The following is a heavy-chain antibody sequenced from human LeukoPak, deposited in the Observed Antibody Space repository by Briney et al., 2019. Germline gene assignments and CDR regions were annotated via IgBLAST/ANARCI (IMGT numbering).Heavy chain of an antibody. Sequence: GGSLRLPCAASGFTFSSYAMRWVCQAPGKGLEWVAVISYDGSNKYYADSVKGRFTISRDNSKNTLYLQMNSLRAEDTAVYYCARFGGRAANDYWGQGTLVTVSS. CDR3: ARFGGRAANDY. V-gene: IGHV3-30-3*01. D-gene: IGHD3-16*01. CDR2: ISYDGSNK. CDR1: GFTFSSYA. J-gene: IGHJ4*02.